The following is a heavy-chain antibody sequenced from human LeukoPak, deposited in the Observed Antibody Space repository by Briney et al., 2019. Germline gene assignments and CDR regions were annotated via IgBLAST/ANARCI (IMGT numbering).Heavy chain of an antibody. CDR2: ISWNSGSI. J-gene: IGHJ5*02. D-gene: IGHD6-13*01. V-gene: IGHV3-9*01. CDR1: GFTFDDYA. Sequence: GGSLRLSCAASGFTFDDYAMHWVRQAPGKGLEWVPGISWNSGSIGYADSVKGRFTISRDNAKNSLYLQMNSLRAEDTALYYCAKEVAAAGTGHNWFDPWGQGTLVTVSS. CDR3: AKEVAAAGTGHNWFDP.